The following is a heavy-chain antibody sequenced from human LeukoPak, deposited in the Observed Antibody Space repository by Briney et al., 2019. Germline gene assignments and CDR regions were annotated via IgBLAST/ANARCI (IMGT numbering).Heavy chain of an antibody. J-gene: IGHJ5*02. Sequence: ASVTVSYKASGYTFTGYYMHWVRQAPGQGLEWMGWINPKTGGTTYAQNFQGRVTMTRDMSITTAYMDLSRLRSDDTAVYYCTRAFEYGWFDPWGQGTLVIVSS. D-gene: IGHD4-17*01. CDR1: GYTFTGYY. V-gene: IGHV1-2*02. CDR2: INPKTGGT. CDR3: TRAFEYGWFDP.